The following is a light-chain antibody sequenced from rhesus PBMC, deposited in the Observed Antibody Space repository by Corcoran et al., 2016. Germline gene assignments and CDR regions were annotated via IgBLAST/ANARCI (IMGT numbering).Light chain of an antibody. J-gene: IGKJ3*01. CDR1: QGISDW. Sequence: DIQMTQSPSSLSASVGDKVTITCHASQGISDWLAWYQQKPGRAPKLLLYKASSLQSGVPSRFSGSGSGTDYTLPISSLQSEDFATYFCLQYSRGPFTIGPGAKLDIK. CDR2: KAS. CDR3: LQYSRGPFT. V-gene: IGKV1-21*01.